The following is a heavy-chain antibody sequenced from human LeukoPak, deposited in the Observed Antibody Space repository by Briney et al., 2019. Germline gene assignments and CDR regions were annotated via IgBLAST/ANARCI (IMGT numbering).Heavy chain of an antibody. CDR2: FVPEDGET. D-gene: IGHD3-10*01. CDR3: ATDQWGAGLGFVYGSGSFNGLDV. CDR1: GYTLTELS. V-gene: IGHV1-24*01. Sequence: ASVTVSCKVSGYTLTELSIHWVRQAPGKGLEWMGGFVPEDGETIYAQRFQGRVTMTEDTSTDTGYMELSSLRSQDTAVYYCATDQWGAGLGFVYGSGSFNGLDVWGQGTTVTVSS. J-gene: IGHJ6*02.